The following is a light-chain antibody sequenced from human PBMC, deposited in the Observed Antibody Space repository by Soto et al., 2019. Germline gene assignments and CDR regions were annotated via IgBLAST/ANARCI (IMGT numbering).Light chain of an antibody. J-gene: IGKJ5*01. Sequence: IVLTQSPATLYMSPGARATLSCRASQSVSSYLAWFQQKPGQAPRLLIYDASNRATGIPARFSGSGSGTDFTLTISRLEPEDSAVYYCQQRNIWPPVTFAQGTRLEIK. CDR2: DAS. CDR3: QQRNIWPPVT. CDR1: QSVSSY. V-gene: IGKV3-11*01.